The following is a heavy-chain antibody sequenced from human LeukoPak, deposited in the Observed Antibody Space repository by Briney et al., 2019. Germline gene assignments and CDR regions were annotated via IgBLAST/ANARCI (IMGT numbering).Heavy chain of an antibody. CDR1: GGSFSGYY. CDR3: ARTTKYQFKWAGFDP. CDR2: INHSGST. D-gene: IGHD2-2*01. Sequence: SETLSLTCAVYGGSFSGYYWSWIRQPPGRGLEWIGEINHSGSTNYNPSLKSRVTISVDTSKNQFSLKLSSVTAADTAVYYCARTTKYQFKWAGFDPWGQGTLVTVSS. V-gene: IGHV4-34*01. J-gene: IGHJ5*02.